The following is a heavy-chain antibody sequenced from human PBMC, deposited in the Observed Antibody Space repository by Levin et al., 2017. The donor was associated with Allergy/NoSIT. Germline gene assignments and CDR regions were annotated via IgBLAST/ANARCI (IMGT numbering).Heavy chain of an antibody. Sequence: GGSLRLSCAASGLTFDDYAMHWVRQTPGKGLEWVSGISWHSGTIAYSDSVKGRFTISRDNAKNSLFLHMNSLRPEDTALYYCAKDKTGDLSRGFDIWGQGTMVTVSS. CDR1: GLTFDDYA. V-gene: IGHV3-9*01. CDR2: ISWHSGTI. D-gene: IGHD7-27*01. CDR3: AKDKTGDLSRGFDI. J-gene: IGHJ3*02.